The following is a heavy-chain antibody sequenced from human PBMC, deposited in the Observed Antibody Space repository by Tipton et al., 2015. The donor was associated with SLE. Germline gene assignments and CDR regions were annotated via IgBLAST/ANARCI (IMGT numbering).Heavy chain of an antibody. J-gene: IGHJ4*02. CDR2: IYYSGST. V-gene: IGHV4-59*08. Sequence: TLSLTCTVSGGSISSYYWSWIRQPPGKGLEWIGYIYYSGSTNYNPSLKSRVTISVDTSKNQFSLKLSSVTAADTAVYYCSRLTGAPHFDYWGRGTLVTVSS. CDR1: GGSISSYY. D-gene: IGHD7-27*01. CDR3: SRLTGAPHFDY.